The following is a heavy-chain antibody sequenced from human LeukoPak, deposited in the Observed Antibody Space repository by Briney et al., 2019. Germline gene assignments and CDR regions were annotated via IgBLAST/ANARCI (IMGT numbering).Heavy chain of an antibody. V-gene: IGHV3-30*02. CDR3: ASSYKFGEREPGPDPY. CDR2: IRYDGSNK. J-gene: IGHJ4*02. CDR1: GFTFSSYG. Sequence: GGSLRLSCAASGFTFSSYGMHWVRQAPGKGLEWVAIIRYDGSNKYYADSVKGRFTISRDNAKNSLYLQMNSLRAEDTAVYYCASSYKFGEREPGPDPYWGQGTLVTVSS. D-gene: IGHD3-10*01.